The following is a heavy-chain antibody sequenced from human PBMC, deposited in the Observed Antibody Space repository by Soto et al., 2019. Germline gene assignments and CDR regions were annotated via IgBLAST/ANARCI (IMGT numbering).Heavy chain of an antibody. J-gene: IGHJ4*02. Sequence: QITLKESGPTLVKPTQTLTLTCTFSGFSLSTSGVGVGWIRQPPGKALEWLALIYWDDDKRYSPSLKSRLTIXKXTXXNQVVHTMTNMDPVDTATYYCAHSGEVQLWVYCDYWGQGTLVTVSS. D-gene: IGHD5-18*01. V-gene: IGHV2-5*02. CDR3: AHSGEVQLWVYCDY. CDR1: GFSLSTSGVG. CDR2: IYWDDDK.